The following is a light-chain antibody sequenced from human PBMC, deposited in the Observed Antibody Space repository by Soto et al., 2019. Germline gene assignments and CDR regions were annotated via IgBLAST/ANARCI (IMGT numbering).Light chain of an antibody. V-gene: IGKV3-20*01. CDR1: QSVSSNY. CDR3: QQYNSWT. CDR2: AAS. J-gene: IGKJ1*01. Sequence: EIVLTQSPGTLSFSPGERASLSGRASQSVSSNYLAWYQQKPGQAPRLLIYAASSRATGIPDRLSGSGSGTDFTLTISSLQPDDFGTYYCQQYNSWTFGQGTKVDIK.